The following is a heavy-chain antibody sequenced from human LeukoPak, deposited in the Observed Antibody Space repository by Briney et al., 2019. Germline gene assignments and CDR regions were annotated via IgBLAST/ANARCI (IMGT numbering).Heavy chain of an antibody. CDR3: AKAPQIAVAGPGYYYYGMDV. CDR1: GFTFSSYA. J-gene: IGHJ6*02. D-gene: IGHD6-19*01. Sequence: PGGCLRLSCAASGFTFSSYAMSWVRQAPGKGLEWVSAISGSGGSTYYADSVKGRFTISRDNSKNTLHLQMNSLRAEDTAVYYCAKAPQIAVAGPGYYYYGMDVWGQGTTVTVSS. CDR2: ISGSGGST. V-gene: IGHV3-23*01.